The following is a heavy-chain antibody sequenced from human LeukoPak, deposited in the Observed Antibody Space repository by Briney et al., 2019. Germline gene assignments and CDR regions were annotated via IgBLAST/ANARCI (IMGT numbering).Heavy chain of an antibody. CDR3: ARSSYSSSWYLDY. J-gene: IGHJ4*02. V-gene: IGHV3-33*08. CDR1: GFTFSSYG. Sequence: GGSLRLSCAASGFTFSSYGMHWVRQAPGKGLEWVAVIWYDGSNKYYADSVKGRFTISRDNSKNTLYLQMNSLRAEDTAVYYCARSSYSSSWYLDYWGQGTLVTVSS. CDR2: IWYDGSNK. D-gene: IGHD6-13*01.